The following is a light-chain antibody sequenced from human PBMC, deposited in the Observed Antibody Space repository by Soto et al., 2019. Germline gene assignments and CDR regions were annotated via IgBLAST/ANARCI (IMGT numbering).Light chain of an antibody. J-gene: IGLJ1*01. CDR2: EVN. CDR3: TSYADGNNV. CDR1: SNDVGGYNY. Sequence: QSVLTQPPSASGSPGQSVTISCTGTSNDVGGYNYVSWYQQHPGKVPKLMVYEVNKRPSGVPDCFSGSKSVNTAPLTFSGPQAEDEDDYYCTSYADGNNVFGTGTKLTVL. V-gene: IGLV2-8*01.